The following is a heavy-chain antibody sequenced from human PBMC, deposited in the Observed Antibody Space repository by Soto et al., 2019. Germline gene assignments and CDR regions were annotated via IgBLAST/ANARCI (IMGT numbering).Heavy chain of an antibody. V-gene: IGHV3-7*03. CDR1: GFTLTSHW. J-gene: IGHJ4*02. CDR3: ARDDGDY. Sequence: EVQVVESGGGLVQPGGSLRLSCAVSGFTLTSHWMKWVRQAPGKGLEWVASIKENGREMYYVDSVRGRFTISRDIAKNSLFLQMSSLRAEDTAMYYCARDDGDYVGQGTLVTVSS. CDR2: IKENGREM.